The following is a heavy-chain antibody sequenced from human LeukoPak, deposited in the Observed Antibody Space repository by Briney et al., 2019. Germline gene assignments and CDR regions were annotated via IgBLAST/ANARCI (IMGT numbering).Heavy chain of an antibody. J-gene: IGHJ4*02. CDR2: INHSGST. CDR3: ARGWYYDILTGYSPTFDY. V-gene: IGHV4-34*01. D-gene: IGHD3-9*01. CDR1: GGSFSGYY. Sequence: SETLSLTCAVYGGSFSGYYWSWLRQPPGKGLEWLGEINHSGSTNYNPSLKSRVTISVDTSKNQFSLKLSSVTAADTAVYYCARGWYYDILTGYSPTFDYWGQGTLVTVSS.